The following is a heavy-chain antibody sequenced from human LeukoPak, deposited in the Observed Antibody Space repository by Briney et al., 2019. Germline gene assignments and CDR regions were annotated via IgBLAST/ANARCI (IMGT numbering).Heavy chain of an antibody. J-gene: IGHJ3*02. D-gene: IGHD6-13*01. CDR1: GFTFSSYG. CDR2: ITYDGSNK. CDR3: SLIAAVDLTFDI. Sequence: PGRSLRLSCAASGFTFSSYGMHWVRQAPGKGLEWVAFITYDGSNKYYADSVKGRFTISRDNSKNTLYLQMNSLRAEDTAVYFCSLIAAVDLTFDIWGQGTMVTVSS. V-gene: IGHV3-30*03.